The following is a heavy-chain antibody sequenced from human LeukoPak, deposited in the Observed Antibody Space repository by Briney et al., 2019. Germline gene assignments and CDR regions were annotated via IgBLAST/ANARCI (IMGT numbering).Heavy chain of an antibody. Sequence: WASVTVSCTASGGTFSSYAISWVRQAPGQGLEWMGGIIPLFGTANYAQKFLGRVIITADESTSTTYMYLSSLKSEDTAVYYCAREWAGYGSGSYYYYWGQGTLVTVSS. CDR2: IIPLFGTA. J-gene: IGHJ4*02. CDR3: AREWAGYGSGSYYYY. V-gene: IGHV1-69*13. D-gene: IGHD3-10*01. CDR1: GGTFSSYA.